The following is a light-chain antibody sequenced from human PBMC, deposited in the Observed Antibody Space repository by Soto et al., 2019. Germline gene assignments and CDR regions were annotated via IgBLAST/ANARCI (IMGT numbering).Light chain of an antibody. V-gene: IGLV2-23*02. CDR1: SSDVGSYNL. J-gene: IGLJ1*01. CDR2: EVT. Sequence: SSDVGSYNLVSWYQHHPGKAPKPMIYEVTKRPSGVSNRFSGSKSGNTASLTISGLQAEDEADYYCCSYATTSYVFGTVTKVTVL. CDR3: CSYATTSYV.